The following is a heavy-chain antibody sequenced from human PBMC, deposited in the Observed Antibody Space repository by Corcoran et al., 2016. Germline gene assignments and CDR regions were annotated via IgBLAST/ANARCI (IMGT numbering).Heavy chain of an antibody. CDR1: GGSISSSSYY. J-gene: IGHJ5*02. D-gene: IGHD3-3*01. CDR2: IYYSGRT. V-gene: IGHV4-39*07. Sequence: QLQLHESGPGLVKPSATLSLTCTVSGGSISSSSYYWGWIRQPPGKGLAWIGSIYYSGRTYYNPSLKSRVTISVDTSNNQFSLKLSSVTAADTAVYYWTRGDITYYGFGSGSNWLEPRGQGTLVTVSS. CDR3: TRGDITYYGFGSGSNWLEP.